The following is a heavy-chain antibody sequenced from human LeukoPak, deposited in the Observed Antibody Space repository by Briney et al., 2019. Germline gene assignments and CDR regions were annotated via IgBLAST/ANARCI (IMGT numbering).Heavy chain of an antibody. V-gene: IGHV4-59*01. J-gene: IGHJ3*02. D-gene: IGHD4-23*01. CDR2: IFYTGST. CDR3: ATLTGGDDAFDI. CDR1: GGSISSYY. Sequence: SETLSLTCTVTGGSISSYYWSWIRQPPGKGLEWIGYIFYTGSTNYNPSLKSRVTISVLTSKNRFSLKLSSVTAADTAVYYCATLTGGDDAFDIWGQGTMVTVSS.